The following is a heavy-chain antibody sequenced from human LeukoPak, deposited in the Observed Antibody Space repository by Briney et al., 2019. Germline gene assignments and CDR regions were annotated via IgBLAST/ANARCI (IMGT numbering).Heavy chain of an antibody. CDR3: ARDEYRSRWLHP. Sequence: GGSLRLSCAASGFTFSSYWMSWVRLAPGKGLEWVANIKGDGSEKWYADSVKGRFTISRDNAPNSVHLQMNSLRAEDTAVYHCARDEYRSRWLHPWGQGTLVTVTS. D-gene: IGHD5-24*01. CDR2: IKGDGSEK. J-gene: IGHJ5*02. CDR1: GFTFSSYW. V-gene: IGHV3-7*01.